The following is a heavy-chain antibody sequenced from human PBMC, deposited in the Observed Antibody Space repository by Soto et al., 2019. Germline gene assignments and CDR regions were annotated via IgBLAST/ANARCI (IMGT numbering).Heavy chain of an antibody. Sequence: GGSLRLSCTASGFAFSDYYMSWIRQAPGKGLEWISYISSASDYSTYADSVKGRFTISRDNAKNSLYLQLNNVRPDDTALYFCARHDYSNEHWFDTWGLGTAVTVSS. V-gene: IGHV3-11*06. CDR1: GFAFSDYY. CDR2: ISSASDYS. D-gene: IGHD4-4*01. J-gene: IGHJ5*02. CDR3: ARHDYSNEHWFDT.